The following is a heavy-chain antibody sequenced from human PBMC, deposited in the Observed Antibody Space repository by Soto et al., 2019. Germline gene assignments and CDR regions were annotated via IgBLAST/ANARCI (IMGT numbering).Heavy chain of an antibody. D-gene: IGHD3-22*01. Sequence: EVQLVESGGDLVQPGGSLRLSCVASGFALSSFWMTWVRQAPGKGLEWVAKIKGDGSEQNYVDSVRGRFTISRDNAKNSVYLQMNSLRVDDTAVYYCTRNQVKADYWGQGTRVTVSS. CDR1: GFALSSFW. CDR2: IKGDGSEQ. CDR3: TRNQVKADY. V-gene: IGHV3-7*01. J-gene: IGHJ4*02.